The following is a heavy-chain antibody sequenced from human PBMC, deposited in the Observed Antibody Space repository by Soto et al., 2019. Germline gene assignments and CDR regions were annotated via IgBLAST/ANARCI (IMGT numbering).Heavy chain of an antibody. CDR1: GFTFSSFA. D-gene: IGHD2-8*01. Sequence: PGGSLRLSCAASGFTFSSFAINWVRQAPGKGLEWVSGISGSSGRTYYADSVKGRFTISRDNSKNMVYLQMNSLRADDTALYYCAKDMYPVFWYFDLWGRGTLVTVSS. CDR3: AKDMYPVFWYFDL. J-gene: IGHJ2*01. CDR2: ISGSSGRT. V-gene: IGHV3-23*01.